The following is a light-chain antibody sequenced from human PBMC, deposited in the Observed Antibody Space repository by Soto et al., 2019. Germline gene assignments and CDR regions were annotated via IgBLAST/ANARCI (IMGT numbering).Light chain of an antibody. CDR1: SSDVGGPNY. Sequence: QSALTQPASVSGSPGQSITISCTGTSSDVGGPNYVSWYQQHPGKAPKLIIYEVNKWPSGVSNRFSGSKSGNTASLTVSGLQAEDEADYYCSSSTYSNTGVFGGGTKVTVL. V-gene: IGLV2-14*01. CDR2: EVN. CDR3: SSSTYSNTGV. J-gene: IGLJ3*02.